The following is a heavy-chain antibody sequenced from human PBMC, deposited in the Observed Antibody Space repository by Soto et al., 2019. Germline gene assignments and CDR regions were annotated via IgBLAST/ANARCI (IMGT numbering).Heavy chain of an antibody. J-gene: IGHJ5*02. CDR2: ISEDGSIT. CDR1: GFPFSSYW. Sequence: EVQLVESGGGLVQPGGSLRLSCATSGFPFSSYWMHWVRQAPGKGLVWVSRISEDGSITTYADSVKGRFTISRDNAQSTLYLQMNSQSDQDTAMNYCARATIPAWGQGTLVTVSS. D-gene: IGHD2-2*02. CDR3: ARATIPA. V-gene: IGHV3-74*01.